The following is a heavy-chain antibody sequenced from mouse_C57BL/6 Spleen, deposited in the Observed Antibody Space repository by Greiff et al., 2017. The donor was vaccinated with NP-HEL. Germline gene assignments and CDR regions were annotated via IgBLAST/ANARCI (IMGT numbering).Heavy chain of an antibody. V-gene: IGHV1-15*01. J-gene: IGHJ3*01. CDR1: GYTFTDYE. Sequence: QVQLQQSGAELVRPGASVTLSCKASGYTFTDYEMHWVKQTPVHGLEWIGAIDPETGGTAYNQKFKGKAILTADKSSSTAYMELRSLTSEDSAVYYCTRDYYGSSYVGFAYWGQGTLVTVSA. D-gene: IGHD1-1*01. CDR2: IDPETGGT. CDR3: TRDYYGSSYVGFAY.